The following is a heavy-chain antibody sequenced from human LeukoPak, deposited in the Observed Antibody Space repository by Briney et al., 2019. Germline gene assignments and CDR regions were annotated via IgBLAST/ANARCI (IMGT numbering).Heavy chain of an antibody. D-gene: IGHD6-13*01. V-gene: IGHV3-21*01. CDR2: IGGSSRSG. Sequence: GGSLRLSCAASGFTFSDYSMNWVRQAPGRGLEWVLSIGGSSRSGFYADSMKGRFTISRDNTRNSLYLQMNSLRAEDTAVYYCAREISAGGFDYWGQGTLVTVSS. CDR1: GFTFSDYS. J-gene: IGHJ4*02. CDR3: AREISAGGFDY.